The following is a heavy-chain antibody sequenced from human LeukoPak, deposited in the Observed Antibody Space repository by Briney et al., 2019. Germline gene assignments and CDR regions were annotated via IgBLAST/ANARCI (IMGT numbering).Heavy chain of an antibody. CDR3: AKDAVGATAYYYYYYMDV. CDR1: GFTFDDYA. V-gene: IGHV3-43D*03. CDR2: ISWDGGST. J-gene: IGHJ6*03. D-gene: IGHD1-26*01. Sequence: GGSLRLSCAASGFTFDDYAMHWVRQAQGKGLEWVSLISWDGGSTYYADSVKGRFTISRDNSKNSLYLQMNSLRAEDTALYYCAKDAVGATAYYYYYYMDVWGKGTTVTVSS.